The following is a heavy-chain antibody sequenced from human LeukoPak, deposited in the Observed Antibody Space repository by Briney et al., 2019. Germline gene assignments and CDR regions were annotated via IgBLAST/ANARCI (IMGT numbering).Heavy chain of an antibody. CDR2: INHSGST. CDR1: GGSISSYY. Sequence: SETLSLTCAVSGGSISSYYWSWIRQPPGKGLEWIGEINHSGSTNYNPSLKSRVTISVDTSKNQFSLKLSSVTAADTAVYYCARTPPYYGSGSHFDYWGQGTLVTVSS. CDR3: ARTPPYYGSGSHFDY. J-gene: IGHJ4*02. D-gene: IGHD3-10*01. V-gene: IGHV4-34*01.